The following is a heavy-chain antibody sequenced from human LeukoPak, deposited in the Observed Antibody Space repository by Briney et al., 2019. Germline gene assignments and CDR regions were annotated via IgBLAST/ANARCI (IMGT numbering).Heavy chain of an antibody. V-gene: IGHV3-33*08. CDR2: IWYDGSNK. Sequence: GGSLRLSCAASGFTFSSHGMHWVRQAPGKGLEWVAVIWYDGSNKYYADSVKGRFTISRDNSKNTLYLQMNRLRAEDTAVYYCARDIEPCYYGSGSYNFWGQGTLVTVSS. J-gene: IGHJ4*02. D-gene: IGHD3-10*01. CDR1: GFTFSSHG. CDR3: ARDIEPCYYGSGSYNF.